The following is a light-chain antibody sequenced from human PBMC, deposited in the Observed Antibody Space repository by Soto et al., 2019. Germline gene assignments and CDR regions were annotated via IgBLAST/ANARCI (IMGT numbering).Light chain of an antibody. J-gene: IGKJ1*01. Sequence: DIKLTQSPSTLSASLGDSVTITCRASQNIDTSLAWYQHKPGKAPNLLMFDVSNLESGVPSRFSGSGSGTEFTLTISSVHSDDFATYYCQQYDYSRTFGQGTKVDIK. CDR3: QQYDYSRT. CDR1: QNIDTS. V-gene: IGKV1-5*01. CDR2: DVS.